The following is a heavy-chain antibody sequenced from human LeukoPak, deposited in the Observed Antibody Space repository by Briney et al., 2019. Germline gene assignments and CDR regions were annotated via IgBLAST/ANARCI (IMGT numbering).Heavy chain of an antibody. CDR3: AKDYGDHVPFFDY. Sequence: GGSLRLSCAASGFTFSSSSMNWVRRAPGKGLEWVSAISGSGGSTYYADSVKGRFTISRDNSKNTLYLQMNSLRGEDTAVYYCAKDYGDHVPFFDYWGQGTLVTVSS. CDR1: GFTFSSSS. CDR2: ISGSGGST. D-gene: IGHD4-17*01. V-gene: IGHV3-23*01. J-gene: IGHJ4*02.